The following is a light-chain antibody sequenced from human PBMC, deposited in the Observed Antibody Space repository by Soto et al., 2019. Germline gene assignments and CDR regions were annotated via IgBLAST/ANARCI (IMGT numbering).Light chain of an antibody. J-gene: IGLJ2*01. CDR3: SSYTSSTTLDVV. CDR2: EVT. Sequence: QSALTQPASVSGSPGQSITISCTGTSSDVGGHNYVSWYQQHPGTAPKLMIYEVTNRPSGVSNRFSGSKSGNTASLTISGLQAEAEADYYCSSYTSSTTLDVVFGEGTKLT. CDR1: SSDVGGHNY. V-gene: IGLV2-14*01.